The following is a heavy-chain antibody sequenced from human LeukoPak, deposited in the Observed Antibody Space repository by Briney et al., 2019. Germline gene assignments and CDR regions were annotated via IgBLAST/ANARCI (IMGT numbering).Heavy chain of an antibody. CDR2: ISSSSSYI. CDR1: GFTFKNYG. Sequence: PGGSPRLSCTASGFTFKNYGMNWVRQAPGKGLEWVSSISSSSSYIYYAGSVKGRFTVSRDNAKNSLYLQMNSLRAEDTAVYYCARGTPIAAAGDYWGQGTLVTVSS. CDR3: ARGTPIAAAGDY. J-gene: IGHJ4*02. V-gene: IGHV3-21*01. D-gene: IGHD6-13*01.